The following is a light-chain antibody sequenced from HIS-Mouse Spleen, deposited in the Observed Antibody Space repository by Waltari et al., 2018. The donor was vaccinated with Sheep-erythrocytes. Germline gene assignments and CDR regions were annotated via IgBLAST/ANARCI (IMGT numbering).Light chain of an antibody. Sequence: QSALTQPRSVSGSPGQSVTISRTGTSRDGGGYNYVCWYQQHPGNAPKLMIYDVSKRPSGVPDRFSGSKSGNTASLTISGLQAEDEADYYCCSYAGSYNHVFATGTKVTVL. J-gene: IGLJ1*01. CDR3: CSYAGSYNHV. V-gene: IGLV2-11*02. CDR1: SRDGGGYNY. CDR2: DVS.